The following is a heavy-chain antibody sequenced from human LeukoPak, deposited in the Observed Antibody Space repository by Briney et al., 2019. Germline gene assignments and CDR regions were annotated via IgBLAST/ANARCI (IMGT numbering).Heavy chain of an antibody. D-gene: IGHD3-10*01. V-gene: IGHV3-30*18. J-gene: IGHJ4*02. CDR1: GFSFSDYG. Sequence: PGGSLRLSCAASGFSFSDYGMHWIRQAPGKGLEWVAVISYDGSNKYYADSVKGRFTISRDNSKNTLYLQMNSLRDEDTAVYYCAKDIASGTHYNTFDYWGQGTLVTVSS. CDR2: ISYDGSNK. CDR3: AKDIASGTHYNTFDY.